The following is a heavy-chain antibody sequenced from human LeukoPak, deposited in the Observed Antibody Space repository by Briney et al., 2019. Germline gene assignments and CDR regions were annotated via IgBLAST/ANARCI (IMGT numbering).Heavy chain of an antibody. Sequence: GGSLRLSCAASGFTFSSYSMNWVRQAPGKGLEWVSVIYSGGSTYYADSVKGRFTISRDNSKNTLYLQMNSLRAEDTAVYYCVRNGDYSFDYWGQGTLVTVSS. V-gene: IGHV3-53*01. CDR3: VRNGDYSFDY. CDR2: IYSGGST. D-gene: IGHD4-17*01. CDR1: GFTFSSYS. J-gene: IGHJ4*02.